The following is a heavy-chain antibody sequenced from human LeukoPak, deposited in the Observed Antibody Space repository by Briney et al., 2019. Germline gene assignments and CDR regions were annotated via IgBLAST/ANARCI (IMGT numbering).Heavy chain of an antibody. CDR3: ARDLQSNGDYCFDY. CDR1: GFTFSSYG. CDR2: IWYDGSNK. D-gene: IGHD4-17*01. J-gene: IGHJ4*02. V-gene: IGHV3-33*01. Sequence: GGSLRLSCAASGFTFSSYGMHWVRQAPGKGLEWVAVIWYDGSNKYYADSVKGRFTISRDNSKNTLYLQMNSLRAEDTAVYYCARDLQSNGDYCFDYWGQGTLVNVSS.